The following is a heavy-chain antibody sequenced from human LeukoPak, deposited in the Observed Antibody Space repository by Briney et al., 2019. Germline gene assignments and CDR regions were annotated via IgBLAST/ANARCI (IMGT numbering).Heavy chain of an antibody. Sequence: GGSLRLSCAASGFTFSSYAMHWVRQAPGKGLEWVAVISYDGSNKYYADSVKGRFTISRDNSKNTLYLQMNSLRAEDTAVYYCAKDYGDYLHDWFDPWGQGTLVTVSS. V-gene: IGHV3-30*04. CDR1: GFTFSSYA. CDR2: ISYDGSNK. D-gene: IGHD4-17*01. CDR3: AKDYGDYLHDWFDP. J-gene: IGHJ5*02.